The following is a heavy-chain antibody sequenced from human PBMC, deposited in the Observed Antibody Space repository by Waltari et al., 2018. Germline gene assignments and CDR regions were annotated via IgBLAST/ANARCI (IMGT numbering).Heavy chain of an antibody. CDR2: IKQDGSEK. CDR3: ARVSVVRGVGPYYMDV. Sequence: EVQLVESGGGLVQPGGSLRLSCAASGFTFSSYWMSWVRQAPGKGLEWVANIKQDGSEKYYVDSVKGRFTISRDNAKNSLYLQMNSLRAEDTAVYYCARVSVVRGVGPYYMDVWGKGTTVTVSS. D-gene: IGHD3-10*01. J-gene: IGHJ6*03. V-gene: IGHV3-7*01. CDR1: GFTFSSYW.